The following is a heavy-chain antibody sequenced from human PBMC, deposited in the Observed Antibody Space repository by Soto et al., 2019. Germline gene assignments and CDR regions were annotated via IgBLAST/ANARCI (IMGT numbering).Heavy chain of an antibody. Sequence: GGSLRLSCAASGFTFSSYSMNWVRQAPGKGLEWVSSISSSSSYIYYADSVKGRFTISRDNAKNSLYLQMNSLRAEDTAVYYCARGPDGYNAFDYWGQGTLVTVSS. J-gene: IGHJ4*02. V-gene: IGHV3-21*01. CDR1: GFTFSSYS. CDR2: ISSSSSYI. CDR3: ARGPDGYNAFDY. D-gene: IGHD5-12*01.